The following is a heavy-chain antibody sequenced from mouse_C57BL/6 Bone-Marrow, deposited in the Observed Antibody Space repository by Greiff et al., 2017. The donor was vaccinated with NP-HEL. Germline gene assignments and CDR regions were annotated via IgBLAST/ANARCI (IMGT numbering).Heavy chain of an antibody. CDR1: GYTFTDYY. V-gene: IGHV1-76*01. CDR3: ARKGVYYGYDGFAY. J-gene: IGHJ3*01. Sequence: VQLQQSGAELVRPGASVKLSCKASGYTFTDYYINWVKQRPGQGLEWIARIYPGSGNTYYNEKFKGKATLTAEKSSSTAYMQLSSLTSEDSAVYFCARKGVYYGYDGFAYWGQGTLVTVAA. CDR2: IYPGSGNT. D-gene: IGHD2-2*01.